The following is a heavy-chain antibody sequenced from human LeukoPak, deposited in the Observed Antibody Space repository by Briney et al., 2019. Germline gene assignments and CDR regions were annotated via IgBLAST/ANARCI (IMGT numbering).Heavy chain of an antibody. CDR2: ISSSSSTI. D-gene: IGHD3-22*01. Sequence: GGSLRLSCAASGVTFSSYSMNWVRQAPGKGLEWVSYISSSSSTIYYADSVKGRFTISRDNAKNSLYLQMNSLRAEDTAVYYCARGHYYDSSGFDYWGQGTLVTVSS. V-gene: IGHV3-48*01. CDR1: GVTFSSYS. J-gene: IGHJ4*02. CDR3: ARGHYYDSSGFDY.